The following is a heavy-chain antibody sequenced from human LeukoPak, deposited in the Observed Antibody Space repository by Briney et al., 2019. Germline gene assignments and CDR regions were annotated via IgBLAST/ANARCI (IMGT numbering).Heavy chain of an antibody. Sequence: PGGSLRLSCAASGFFFSGYGIHWVRQAPGKGLECLAVVSRVGIHQYYAPSERGRFYISRDNNRNSVFLQMNSLGVEDTAVYYCFKGVRPPPRERTPGDWGQGTLVVVDS. CDR3: FKGVRPPPRERTPGD. CDR1: GFFFSGYG. J-gene: IGHJ4*02. CDR2: VSRVGIHQ. V-gene: IGHV3-30*03. D-gene: IGHD3-10*02.